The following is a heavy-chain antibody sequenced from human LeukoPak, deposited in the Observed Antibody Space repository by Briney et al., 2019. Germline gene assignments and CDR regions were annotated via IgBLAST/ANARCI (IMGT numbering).Heavy chain of an antibody. Sequence: SETLSLTCTVSGGSISTYYWNWLRQPPGKGLEWIGYIYSSGSIDYNPSLKSRVTISVDTSKNQFSLKLSSVTAADTAVYYCARDRVVPAADAFYYYGMDVWGQGTTVTVSS. CDR2: IYSSGSI. D-gene: IGHD2-2*01. J-gene: IGHJ6*02. CDR3: ARDRVVPAADAFYYYGMDV. CDR1: GGSISTYY. V-gene: IGHV4-59*01.